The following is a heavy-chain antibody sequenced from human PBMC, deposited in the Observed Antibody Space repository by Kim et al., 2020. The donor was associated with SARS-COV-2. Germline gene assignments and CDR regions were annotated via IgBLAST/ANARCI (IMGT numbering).Heavy chain of an antibody. CDR2: MNSNSGNT. CDR3: ARGQILYRDYVFHVPLYYYYYMDV. D-gene: IGHD4-17*01. Sequence: ASVKVSCKASGYTFTSYDINWVRQATGQGREWMGWMNSNSGNTGYAQKFQGRVTMTRNTSISTAYMELSSQRSEETAVYYCARGQILYRDYVFHVPLYYYYYMDVWGKGTTVTLSS. J-gene: IGHJ6*03. CDR1: GYTFTSYD. V-gene: IGHV1-8*01.